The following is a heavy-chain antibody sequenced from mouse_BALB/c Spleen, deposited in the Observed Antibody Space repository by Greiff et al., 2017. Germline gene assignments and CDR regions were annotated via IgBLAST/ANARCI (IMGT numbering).Heavy chain of an antibody. Sequence: EVKLVESGGGLVKPGGSLKLSCAASGFTFSSYAMSWVRQTPEKRLEWVATISSGGSYTYYPDSVKGRFTISRDNAKNTLYLQMSSLRSEDKAMYYCARPPSTGAMDYWGQGTSVTVSS. D-gene: IGHD1-1*01. CDR3: ARPPSTGAMDY. CDR2: ISSGGSYT. J-gene: IGHJ4*01. V-gene: IGHV5-9-3*01. CDR1: GFTFSSYA.